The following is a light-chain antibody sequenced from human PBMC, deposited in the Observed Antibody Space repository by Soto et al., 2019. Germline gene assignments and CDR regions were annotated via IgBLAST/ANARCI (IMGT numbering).Light chain of an antibody. J-gene: IGLJ1*01. V-gene: IGLV2-14*03. Sequence: QSVLTQPASVSGSPGQSITISCTGTSSDVGAYNHVSWYQHHPCKAPKLIIYDVSNRPSGVSNRFSGSKSGHTASLTFSGLQAEDEADYYCLSYTTSTTYVFGTGTKVTVL. CDR1: SSDVGAYNH. CDR3: LSYTTSTTYV. CDR2: DVS.